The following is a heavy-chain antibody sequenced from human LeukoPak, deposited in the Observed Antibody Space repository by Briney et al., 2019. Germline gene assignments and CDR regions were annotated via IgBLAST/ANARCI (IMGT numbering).Heavy chain of an antibody. Sequence: GGSLRLSCAASGFTFNNYWMSWVRQAPGKGLEWVANIKQDGSQKYYVDSVKGRFTISRDNAKNSLYLQMNSLRAENTAVYYCAKDLYSNYGPADYWGQGNLVTVSS. CDR2: IKQDGSQK. CDR3: AKDLYSNYGPADY. CDR1: GFTFNNYW. V-gene: IGHV3-7*01. J-gene: IGHJ4*02. D-gene: IGHD4-11*01.